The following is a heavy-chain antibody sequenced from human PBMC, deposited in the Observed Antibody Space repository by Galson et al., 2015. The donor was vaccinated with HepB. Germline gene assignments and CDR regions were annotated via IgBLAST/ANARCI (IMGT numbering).Heavy chain of an antibody. V-gene: IGHV3-66*03. J-gene: IGHJ4*02. Sequence: SLRLSCAASGFTVGSSYMTWVRQAPGKGLEWVSVIYNSGFTNSADSVQGRFTISIDNSKNRLYLQMNSLRVEDTAVYFCAKDRSSGSWSFDHWGQGTLVTVSS. CDR2: IYNSGFT. D-gene: IGHD6-13*01. CDR1: GFTVGSSY. CDR3: AKDRSSGSWSFDH.